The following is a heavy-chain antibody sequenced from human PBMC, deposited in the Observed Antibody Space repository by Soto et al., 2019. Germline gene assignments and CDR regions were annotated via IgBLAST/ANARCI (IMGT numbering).Heavy chain of an antibody. J-gene: IGHJ6*02. CDR2: ISYDGSNK. D-gene: IGHD3-3*01. CDR1: GFTFSSYA. Sequence: PGGSLRLSCAASGFTFSSYAMHGVRQAPGKGLEWVAVISYDGSNKYYADSVKGRFTISRDNSKNTLYLQMNSLRAEDTAVYYCARDQRFLEWLLSSDYYYYGMDVWGQGTTVTVSS. V-gene: IGHV3-30-3*01. CDR3: ARDQRFLEWLLSSDYYYYGMDV.